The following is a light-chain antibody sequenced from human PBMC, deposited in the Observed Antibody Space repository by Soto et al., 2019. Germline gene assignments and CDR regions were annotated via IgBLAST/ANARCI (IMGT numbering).Light chain of an antibody. CDR2: EVN. J-gene: IGLJ1*01. Sequence: QSVLTQPPSASGSPGQSVAISCTGTSSDVGGYNDVSCYQQHPGKAPKLMIYEVNKGPSGVPDRFSGSKSGNTASLTVSCLQAEDEADYYCSSYAGSINVFGTGTKVTVL. CDR1: SSDVGGYND. V-gene: IGLV2-8*01. CDR3: SSYAGSINV.